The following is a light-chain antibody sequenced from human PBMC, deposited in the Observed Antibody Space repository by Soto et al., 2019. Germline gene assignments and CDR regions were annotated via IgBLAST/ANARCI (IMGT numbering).Light chain of an antibody. CDR2: GAS. CDR1: QSVSNNY. V-gene: IGKV3-20*01. Sequence: EIVLTQSPGTLSLSPGERATLSCRASQSVSNNYLAWYQQNPGQAPRLLIYGASNSATGTPDRFSGSGSGTDFTLTIRRLEPEDFAVYYRQQYGSPGTFGQGTKVEIK. J-gene: IGKJ1*01. CDR3: QQYGSPGT.